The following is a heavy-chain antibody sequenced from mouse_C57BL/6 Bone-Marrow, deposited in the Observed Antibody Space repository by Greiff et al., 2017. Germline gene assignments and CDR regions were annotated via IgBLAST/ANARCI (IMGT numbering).Heavy chain of an antibody. CDR1: GYTFTSYW. V-gene: IGHV1-69*01. J-gene: IGHJ4*01. CDR2: IDPSDSYT. CDR3: ASNPFYDYDWCYAMYY. D-gene: IGHD2-4*01. Sequence: VQLQQPGAELVMPGASVKLSCKASGYTFTSYWMHWVKQRPGQGLEWIGEIDPSDSYTNYNQKFKGKSTLTVDKSSSTAYMQLSSLTSEDSAVYYCASNPFYDYDWCYAMYYWDRGTSVTVTA.